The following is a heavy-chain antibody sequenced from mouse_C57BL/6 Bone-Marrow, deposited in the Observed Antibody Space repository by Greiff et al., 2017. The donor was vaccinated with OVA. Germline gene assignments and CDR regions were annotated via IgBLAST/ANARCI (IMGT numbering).Heavy chain of an antibody. Sequence: EVMLVESGGGLVKPGGSLKLSCAASGFTFSSYTMSWVRQTPEKRLEWVATISGGGGNTYYPDSVKGRFTISRDNAKNTLYLQMSSLRSEDTALYYCARQIYYYGSSPYYYAMDYWGQGTSVTVSS. CDR2: ISGGGGNT. D-gene: IGHD1-1*01. J-gene: IGHJ4*01. V-gene: IGHV5-9*01. CDR1: GFTFSSYT. CDR3: ARQIYYYGSSPYYYAMDY.